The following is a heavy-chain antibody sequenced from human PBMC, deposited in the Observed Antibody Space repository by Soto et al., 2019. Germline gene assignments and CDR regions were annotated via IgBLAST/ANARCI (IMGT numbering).Heavy chain of an antibody. CDR1: GFTFSSYW. J-gene: IGHJ4*02. V-gene: IGHV3-74*01. CDR2: INSDGSRT. Sequence: GGSLRLSCAASGFTFSSYWMHWVRQAPGKGLVWVSRINSDGSRTIYADSVKGRFTISRENAKNTLYLQMNRLRAEDTAVYYCERDQQYHYGQVWGQGNLVTVT. CDR3: ERDQQYHYGQV. D-gene: IGHD3-10*01.